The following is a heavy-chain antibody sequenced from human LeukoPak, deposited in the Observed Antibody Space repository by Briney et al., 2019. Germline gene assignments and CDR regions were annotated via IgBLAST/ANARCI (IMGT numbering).Heavy chain of an antibody. Sequence: KAGGSLRLSCAASGFTFSSYWMYWVRQAPGKGPVWVARINTDGGSLNYADSVKGRFTISRDNAKNTLYLQMNSLGAEDTAVYYCARRINYYDSSGYYYVRYFDSWGQGTLVAVSS. D-gene: IGHD3-22*01. CDR3: ARRINYYDSSGYYYVRYFDS. V-gene: IGHV3-74*01. CDR1: GFTFSSYW. J-gene: IGHJ4*02. CDR2: INTDGGSL.